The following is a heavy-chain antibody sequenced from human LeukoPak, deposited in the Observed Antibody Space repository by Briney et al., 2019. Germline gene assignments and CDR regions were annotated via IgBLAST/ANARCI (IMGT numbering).Heavy chain of an antibody. Sequence: ASVKVSCKVSGYTLTELSMHWVRQAPGKGREWMGGFDPEDGETIYAQKFQGRVTMTEDTSTDTAYMELSSLRSEDTAVYYCATEIDSLELTGDWDAFDIWGQGTMVTVSS. J-gene: IGHJ3*02. CDR1: GYTLTELS. D-gene: IGHD7-27*01. CDR2: FDPEDGET. CDR3: ATEIDSLELTGDWDAFDI. V-gene: IGHV1-24*01.